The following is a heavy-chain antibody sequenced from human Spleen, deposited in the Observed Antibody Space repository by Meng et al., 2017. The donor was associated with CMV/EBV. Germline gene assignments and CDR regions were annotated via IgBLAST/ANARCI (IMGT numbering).Heavy chain of an antibody. Sequence: QVQLQQGGAGLLKPSETLSLTCAVYGGSFSGYYWSWIRQPPGKGLEWIGEINHSGSTNYNPSLKSRVTISVDTSKNQFSLKLSSVTAADTAVYYCAREYYYDSSGYYYNYFDYWGQGTLVTVSS. CDR1: GGSFSGYY. J-gene: IGHJ4*02. CDR3: AREYYYDSSGYYYNYFDY. V-gene: IGHV4-34*01. CDR2: INHSGST. D-gene: IGHD3-22*01.